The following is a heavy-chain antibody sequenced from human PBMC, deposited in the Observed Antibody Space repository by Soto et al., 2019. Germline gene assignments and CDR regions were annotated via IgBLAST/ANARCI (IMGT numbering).Heavy chain of an antibody. CDR1: GFSLSTSGVG. CDR3: ALGLPIYDILAGYYKETIDAFDI. D-gene: IGHD3-9*01. Sequence: SGPTLVNPTQTLTLTCTFSGFSLSTSGVGVGWIRQPPGKALEWLALIYWNDDKRYSPSLKSRLTITKETLKNQVVLTVTNMVPMETATYYCALGLPIYDILAGYYKETIDAFDIWGQGRMVTVSS. V-gene: IGHV2-5*01. CDR2: IYWNDDK. J-gene: IGHJ3*02.